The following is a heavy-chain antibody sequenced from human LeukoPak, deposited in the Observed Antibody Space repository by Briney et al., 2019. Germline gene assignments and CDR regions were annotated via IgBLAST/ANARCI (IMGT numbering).Heavy chain of an antibody. CDR2: IYYSGST. CDR3: ARGITIFGVVIRLNWFDP. D-gene: IGHD3-3*01. CDR1: GGSISSYY. J-gene: IGHJ5*02. Sequence: SETLSLTCTVSGGSISSYYWSWIRQPPGKGLEWIGYIYYSGSTNYNPSLKSRVTISVDTSKDQFSLKLSSVTAADTAVYYCARGITIFGVVIRLNWFDPWGQGTLVTVSS. V-gene: IGHV4-59*12.